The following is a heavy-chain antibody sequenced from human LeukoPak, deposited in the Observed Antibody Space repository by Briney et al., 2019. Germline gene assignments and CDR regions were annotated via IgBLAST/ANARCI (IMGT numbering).Heavy chain of an antibody. CDR2: INRSGST. V-gene: IGHV4-34*01. D-gene: IGHD1/OR15-1a*01. Sequence: SETLSLTCAVSVGSFSSYHWSWIRQPPGKGLEWIGEINRSGSTHYNPSLKSRVTISVDASKNHFSLELSSVTAADTAVYFCARSGETTIAYLDRGQGTLVTVSS. J-gene: IGHJ4*02. CDR3: ARSGETTIAYLD. CDR1: VGSFSSYH.